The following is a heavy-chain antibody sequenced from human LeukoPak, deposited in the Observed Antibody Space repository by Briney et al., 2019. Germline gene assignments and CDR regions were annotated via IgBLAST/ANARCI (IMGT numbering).Heavy chain of an antibody. J-gene: IGHJ4*02. D-gene: IGHD4-23*01. V-gene: IGHV4-59*08. CDR2: IDYSGST. Sequence: PSETLSLTCTVSGDFISTYYWSWIRQPPGKGLEWIGYIDYSGSTAYNPSLNGRVAVSLDASKNQFSLKLRSVTAADTAVYYCARLNGGNWGPGILVTVSS. CDR1: GDFISTYY. CDR3: ARLNGGN.